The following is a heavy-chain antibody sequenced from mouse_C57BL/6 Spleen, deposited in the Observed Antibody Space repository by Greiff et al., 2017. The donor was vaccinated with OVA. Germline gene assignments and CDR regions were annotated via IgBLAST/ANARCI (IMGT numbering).Heavy chain of an antibody. V-gene: IGHV1-69*01. CDR1: GYTFTSYW. J-gene: IGHJ3*01. Sequence: QVQLQQPGAELVMPGASVKLSCKASGYTFTSYWMHWVKQRPGQGLEWIGEIDPSDSYTNYNQKFKGKSTLTVDKSSSTAYMQLSSLTSEDSAVXYCASVDSSGPAWFAYWGQGTLVTVSA. CDR3: ASVDSSGPAWFAY. D-gene: IGHD3-2*02. CDR2: IDPSDSYT.